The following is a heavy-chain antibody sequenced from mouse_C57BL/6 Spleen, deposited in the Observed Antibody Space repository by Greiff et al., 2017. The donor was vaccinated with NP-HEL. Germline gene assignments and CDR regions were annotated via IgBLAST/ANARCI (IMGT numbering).Heavy chain of an antibody. D-gene: IGHD1-1*01. CDR2: ISDGGSYT. V-gene: IGHV5-4*01. J-gene: IGHJ2*01. CDR1: GFTFSSYA. CDR3: ARESTTVVAYYFDY. Sequence: VQLKESGGGLVKPGGSLKLSCAASGFTFSSYAMSWVRQTPEKRLEWVATISDGGSYTYYPDNVKGRFTISRDNAKNNLYLQMSHLKSEDTAMYYCARESTTVVAYYFDYWGQGTTLTVSS.